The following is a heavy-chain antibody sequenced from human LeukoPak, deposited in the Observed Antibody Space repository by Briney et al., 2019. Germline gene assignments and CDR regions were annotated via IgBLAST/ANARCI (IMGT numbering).Heavy chain of an antibody. D-gene: IGHD3-16*02. CDR2: INHSGST. V-gene: IGHV4-34*01. Sequence: SETLSLTCAVYGGSFSGYYWSWIRQPPGKGLEWIGEINHSGSTNYNPSLKSRVTISVDTSKNQFSLKLSSVTAADTAVYYCARGTFGTYXWGXYRLKYYFDYWGQGTLVTVSS. CDR3: ARGTFGTYXWGXYRLKYYFDY. J-gene: IGHJ4*02. CDR1: GGSFSGYY.